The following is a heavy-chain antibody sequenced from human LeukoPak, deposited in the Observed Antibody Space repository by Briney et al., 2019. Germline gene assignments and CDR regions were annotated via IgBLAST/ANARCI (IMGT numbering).Heavy chain of an antibody. CDR3: AKGVAAAEGPFDY. Sequence: GGALRLFCAGSGFTFDDYAMHWVRQAPGKGLEGVSGISWNSGSIGYADSVKGRFTISRDNAKNSLYLQMNSLRAEDTALYYCAKGVAAAEGPFDYWGQGTLVTVSS. J-gene: IGHJ4*02. CDR1: GFTFDDYA. CDR2: ISWNSGSI. V-gene: IGHV3-9*01. D-gene: IGHD6-13*01.